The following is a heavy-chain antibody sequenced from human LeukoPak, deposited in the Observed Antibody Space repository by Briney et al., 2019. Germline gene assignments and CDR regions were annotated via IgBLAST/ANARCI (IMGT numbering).Heavy chain of an antibody. D-gene: IGHD6-19*01. CDR3: AKDMGQWLAFDY. V-gene: IGHV3-9*01. Sequence: PGGSLRLSCAASGFTFDDYAMHWVRQAPGKGLEWVSGISWNSGSIGYADSVKGRFTISRDNAKNSLYLQMSSLRAEDTALYYCAKDMGQWLAFDYWGQGTLVTVSS. CDR2: ISWNSGSI. CDR1: GFTFDDYA. J-gene: IGHJ4*02.